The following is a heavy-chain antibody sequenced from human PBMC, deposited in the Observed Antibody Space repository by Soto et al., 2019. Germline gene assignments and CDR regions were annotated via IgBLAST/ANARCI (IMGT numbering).Heavy chain of an antibody. V-gene: IGHV4-31*03. J-gene: IGHJ5*02. D-gene: IGHD6-13*01. CDR2: IYYSGST. CDR1: GGSISSGGYY. Sequence: SETLSLTCTVSGGSISSGGYYWSWIRQHPGKGLEWIGYIYYSGSTYYNPSLKSRVTISVDTSKNQFSLKLSSVTAADTAVYYCASGGPAGPLATGWFDPWGQGTLVTVSS. CDR3: ASGGPAGPLATGWFDP.